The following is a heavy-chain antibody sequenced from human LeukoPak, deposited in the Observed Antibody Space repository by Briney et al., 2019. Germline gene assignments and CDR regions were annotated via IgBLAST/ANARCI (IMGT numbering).Heavy chain of an antibody. D-gene: IGHD2-15*01. J-gene: IGHJ5*02. CDR1: GYTFTGYY. Sequence: ASVKVSCKTSGYTFTGYYMHWVRQAPGQGLEWMGWISGYNGKTKYAQKLQDRVTMTTDTSTTTAYMELRSLTTDDTAVYYCARAGAVVDNWFDPWGQGTLVTVSS. V-gene: IGHV1-18*04. CDR2: ISGYNGKT. CDR3: ARAGAVVDNWFDP.